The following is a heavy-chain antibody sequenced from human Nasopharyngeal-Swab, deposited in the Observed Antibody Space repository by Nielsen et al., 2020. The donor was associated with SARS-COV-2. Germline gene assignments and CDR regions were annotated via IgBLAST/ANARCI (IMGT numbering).Heavy chain of an antibody. J-gene: IGHJ4*02. CDR2: ISDSGGST. V-gene: IGHV3-23*01. CDR3: AKETPQSWLPDC. D-gene: IGHD5-18*01. Sequence: GESLKISCAASGFTFSNYAMNWVRQAPGKGLEWVSSISDSGGSTSYSDSVRGRFTISRVNSKNTLYLQMNSLRAEDTAVYYCAKETPQSWLPDCWGQGTLVTVSS. CDR1: GFTFSNYA.